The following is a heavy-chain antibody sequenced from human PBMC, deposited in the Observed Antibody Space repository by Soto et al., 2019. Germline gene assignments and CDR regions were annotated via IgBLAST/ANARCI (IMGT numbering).Heavy chain of an antibody. V-gene: IGHV3-9*01. CDR3: GKDLITVVRMCDY. J-gene: IGHJ4*02. D-gene: IGHD1-20*01. Sequence: EVQLVESGGALVQPGRSLRLSCAASGFTFDDYAMHWVRQAPGKGPEWVSGISWNSASIGYADSVKGRFTISRDNAKKSLYLQMNSLRPEDTAVYFCGKDLITVVRMCDYWGQGTLVTVSS. CDR2: ISWNSASI. CDR1: GFTFDDYA.